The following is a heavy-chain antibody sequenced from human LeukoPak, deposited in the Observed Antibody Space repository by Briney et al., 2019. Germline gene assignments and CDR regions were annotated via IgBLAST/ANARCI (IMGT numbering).Heavy chain of an antibody. J-gene: IGHJ4*02. CDR1: GFTFSSYG. CDR3: ARDFHHRTSPAAAGLY. Sequence: GRSLRLSCAASGFTFSSYGMHWVRQAPGKGLEWVAVIWYDGSNKYYADSVKGRFTISRDNSKNTLYLQMNSLRAEDTAVYYCARDFHHRTSPAAAGLYWGQGTLVTVSS. V-gene: IGHV3-33*01. D-gene: IGHD6-13*01. CDR2: IWYDGSNK.